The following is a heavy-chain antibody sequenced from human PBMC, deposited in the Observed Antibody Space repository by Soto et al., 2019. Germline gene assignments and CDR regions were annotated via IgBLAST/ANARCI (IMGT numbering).Heavy chain of an antibody. D-gene: IGHD6-6*01. CDR2: ISYTGRT. V-gene: IGHV4-31*03. CDR3: ARGSFSSSSSWFDH. CDR1: GCSISSDANF. J-gene: IGHJ5*02. Sequence: TLSLTCTVSGCSISSDANFWSWIRQLPGRGLEWIGYISYTGRTYYTPSLNSRLTISLDTSKNLFSLRLNAVTAADTAVYFCARGSFSSSSSWFDHWGQGTLVTVSS.